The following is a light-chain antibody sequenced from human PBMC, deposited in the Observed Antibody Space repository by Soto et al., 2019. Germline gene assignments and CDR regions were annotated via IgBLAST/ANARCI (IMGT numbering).Light chain of an antibody. Sequence: DIPMTQSPSTLSASVGDGVTITCRASQSISRWLAWYQQKPGKAPKFLIYDASSLESGVPSRFSGSGSGTEFTLTISSLEPEDSAVYYCQQRNIWPPVTFGHGTRLEIK. V-gene: IGKV1-5*01. CDR3: QQRNIWPPVT. CDR2: DAS. J-gene: IGKJ5*01. CDR1: QSISRW.